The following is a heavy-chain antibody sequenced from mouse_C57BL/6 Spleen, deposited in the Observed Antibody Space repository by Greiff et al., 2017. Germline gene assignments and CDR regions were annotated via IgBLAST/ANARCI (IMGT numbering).Heavy chain of an antibody. CDR2: INPGSGGT. CDR3: ARWGGDSSSYYCDY. D-gene: IGHD1-1*01. CDR1: GYAFTNYL. V-gene: IGHV1-54*01. Sequence: VQLQQSGAELVRPGTSVKVSCKASGYAFTNYLIEWVKQRPGQGLEWIGVINPGSGGTKYNEKFKGKATLAADKSSSTAYLQLSSLTSEGSAVYFCARWGGDSSSYYCDYWGQGTTLTVA. J-gene: IGHJ2*01.